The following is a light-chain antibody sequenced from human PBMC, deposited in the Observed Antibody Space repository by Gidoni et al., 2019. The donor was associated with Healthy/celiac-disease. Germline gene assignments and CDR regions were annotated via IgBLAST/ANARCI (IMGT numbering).Light chain of an antibody. CDR3: MQALQTPWT. CDR1: QSLLHSNGYNY. V-gene: IGKV2-28*01. CDR2: LGS. J-gene: IGKJ1*01. Sequence: DIVMTQSPLSLPVTPGEPASISCRSSQSLLHSNGYNYLDWYLQKPGQSPQLLIYLGSNRASGVPDRFIGSGSGTDFTLKSSRVEAEDVGVYYCMQALQTPWTFGQGTKVEIK.